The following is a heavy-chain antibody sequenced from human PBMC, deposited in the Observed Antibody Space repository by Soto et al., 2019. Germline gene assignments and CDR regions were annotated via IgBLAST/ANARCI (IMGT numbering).Heavy chain of an antibody. D-gene: IGHD2-2*01. Sequence: QVQLVESGGGVVQPGRSLRLSCATSGFNFSSNVMHWVRQAPGKGLEWVAVIWYDGSNKDYADSVKGRFTISRDNSKNIMIRQMNSLRDEDTAVYYCARGLVVPVSMESHYYYGMDVW. J-gene: IGHJ6*01. CDR1: GFNFSSNV. V-gene: IGHV3-33*01. CDR2: IWYDGSNK. CDR3: ARGLVVPVSMESHYYYGMDV.